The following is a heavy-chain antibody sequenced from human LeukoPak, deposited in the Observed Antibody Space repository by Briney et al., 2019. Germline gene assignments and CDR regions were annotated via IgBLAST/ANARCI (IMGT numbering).Heavy chain of an antibody. CDR3: ARKYYDYVWGSYRFDY. J-gene: IGHJ4*02. D-gene: IGHD3-16*02. CDR2: IYSGGST. Sequence: PGGSLRLSCAASGFTVSSNYMSWVRQAPGKGLEWVSVIYSGGSTYYADSVKGRFTISRDNAKNSLYLQMNSLRAEDTAVYYCARKYYDYVWGSYRFDYWGQGTLVTVSS. V-gene: IGHV3-66*01. CDR1: GFTVSSNY.